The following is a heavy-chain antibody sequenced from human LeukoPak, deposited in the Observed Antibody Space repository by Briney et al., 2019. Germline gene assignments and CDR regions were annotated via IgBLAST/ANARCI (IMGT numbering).Heavy chain of an antibody. D-gene: IGHD6-13*01. CDR3: ARDSIFHSSSWYGY. CDR2: ISAYNGNT. V-gene: IGHV1-18*01. Sequence: GASVKVSCKASGYTFTSYGISWVRQAPGQGLEWMGWISAYNGNTNYAQKLQGRVTMTTDTSTSTAYMELRSLRSDDTAVYYCARDSIFHSSSWYGYWGQGTLVTVSS. J-gene: IGHJ4*02. CDR1: GYTFTSYG.